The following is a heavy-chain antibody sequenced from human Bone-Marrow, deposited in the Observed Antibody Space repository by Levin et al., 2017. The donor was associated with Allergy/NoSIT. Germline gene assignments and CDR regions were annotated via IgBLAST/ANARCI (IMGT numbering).Heavy chain of an antibody. Sequence: GGSLRLSCAASGFTFSDFGIHWVRQAPGKGLEWVAIISFDGYNKFYADSVKGRFTISRDNSKNTLYLQMNSLRAEDTAVYYCAKDKGGYDQDRTIYYYYGMDVWGHGTTVTVSS. V-gene: IGHV3-30*18. CDR3: AKDKGGYDQDRTIYYYYGMDV. J-gene: IGHJ6*02. CDR1: GFTFSDFG. CDR2: ISFDGYNK. D-gene: IGHD5-12*01.